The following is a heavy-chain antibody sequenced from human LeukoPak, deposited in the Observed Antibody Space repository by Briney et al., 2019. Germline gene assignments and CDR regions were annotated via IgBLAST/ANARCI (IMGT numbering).Heavy chain of an antibody. CDR2: IYYSGST. V-gene: IGHV4-59*01. J-gene: IGHJ6*03. CDR3: ARDLAGPMDV. Sequence: PSETLSLTCTVSGGSISSYYWSWIRQPPGKGLEWIGYIYYSGSTNYNPSLKSRVTISVDTSKNQFSLKLSSVTAADTAMYYCARDLAGPMDVWGKGTTVTVSS. D-gene: IGHD6-19*01. CDR1: GGSISSYY.